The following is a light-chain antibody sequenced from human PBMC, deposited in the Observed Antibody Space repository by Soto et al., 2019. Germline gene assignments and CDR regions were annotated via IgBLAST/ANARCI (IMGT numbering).Light chain of an antibody. CDR2: DVS. J-gene: IGKJ1*01. CDR1: QTISSW. Sequence: DIQITQSPSTLSGSVGDRVTITCRASQTISSWLAWYQQKPGKAPKLLIYDVSSLQSGVPSRFSGSGSGTEFTLTISSLQPDDFATYYCQHYKMYSPWTFGQGTKVDIK. V-gene: IGKV1-5*01. CDR3: QHYKMYSPWT.